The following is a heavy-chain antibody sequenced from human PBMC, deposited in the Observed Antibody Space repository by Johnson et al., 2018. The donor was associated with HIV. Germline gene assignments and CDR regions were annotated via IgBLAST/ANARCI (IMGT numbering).Heavy chain of an antibody. D-gene: IGHD5-12*01. J-gene: IGHJ3*02. CDR2: IRYDESNK. CDR3: AREGGGYDGKGAFDI. V-gene: IGHV3-30*02. Sequence: QVQLVESGGGVVQPGGSLRLSCAASRFTFSSYGMHWVRQAPGKGLEWVAFIRYDESNKYYADSVKGRFTISRDNSKNTLYLQMNSLRAEDTAVYYCAREGGGYDGKGAFDIWGQGTMVTVSS. CDR1: RFTFSSYG.